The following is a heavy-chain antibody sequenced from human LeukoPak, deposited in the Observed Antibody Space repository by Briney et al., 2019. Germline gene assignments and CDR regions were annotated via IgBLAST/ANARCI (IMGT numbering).Heavy chain of an antibody. CDR2: ISGSGGST. CDR1: GFTFSSYA. CDR3: ARAIEQWLDGDYYYYYYMDV. Sequence: GGSLRLSCAASGFTFSSYAMSWVRQAPGKGLEWVSDISGSGGSTYYADSVKGRFTISRDNSKNTLYLQMNSLRAEDTAVYYCARAIEQWLDGDYYYYYYMDVWGKGTTVTVSS. D-gene: IGHD6-19*01. J-gene: IGHJ6*03. V-gene: IGHV3-23*01.